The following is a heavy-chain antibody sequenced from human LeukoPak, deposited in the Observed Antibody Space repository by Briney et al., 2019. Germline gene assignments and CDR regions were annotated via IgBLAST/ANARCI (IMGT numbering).Heavy chain of an antibody. CDR2: ISWNSGSI. V-gene: IGHV3-9*01. D-gene: IGHD3-3*01. CDR1: GFTFDDYA. J-gene: IGHJ4*02. Sequence: PGGSLRLSCAASGFTFDDYAMHWVRQAPGKGLEWVSGISWNSGSIGYADSVKGRFTISRDNAKNSLYLQMNSLRAEDTAVYYCARESYDFWSGYFPPFDYWGQGTLVTVSS. CDR3: ARESYDFWSGYFPPFDY.